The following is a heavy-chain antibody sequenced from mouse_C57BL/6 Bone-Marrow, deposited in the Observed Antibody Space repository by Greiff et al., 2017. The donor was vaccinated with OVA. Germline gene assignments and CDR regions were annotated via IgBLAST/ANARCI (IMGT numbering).Heavy chain of an antibody. Sequence: QVQLQQPGAELVKPGASVKVSCKASGYTFTSYWMHWVKQRPGQGLEWIGMIHPNSGSTNYNEKFKSKATLTVDKSSSTAYMQLSSLTSEDSAVYYCASHYYGSSPYWGQGTTLTVSS. V-gene: IGHV1-64*01. CDR1: GYTFTSYW. D-gene: IGHD1-1*01. CDR2: IHPNSGST. J-gene: IGHJ2*01. CDR3: ASHYYGSSPY.